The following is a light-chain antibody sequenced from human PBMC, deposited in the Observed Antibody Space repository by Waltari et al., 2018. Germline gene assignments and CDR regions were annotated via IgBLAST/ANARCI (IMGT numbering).Light chain of an antibody. CDR3: QQYDASSVT. CDR2: GAS. CDR1: QSISGGW. Sequence: EIVLTQSPGTLSLSPGERATLSCRASQSISGGWLAWNQQKPGQAPRLLIYGASRRATAIPDRFSGSGSGTDFTLTISRLEPEDFAVYYCQQYDASSVTFGGGTKVEIK. V-gene: IGKV3-20*01. J-gene: IGKJ4*02.